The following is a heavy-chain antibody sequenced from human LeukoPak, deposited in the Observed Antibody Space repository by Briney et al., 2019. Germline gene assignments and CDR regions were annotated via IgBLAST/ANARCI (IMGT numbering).Heavy chain of an antibody. D-gene: IGHD6-13*01. CDR1: GGSISSTNW. V-gene: IGHV4-4*02. Sequence: SETLSLTCGVSGGSISSTNWWSWVRQPPGQGLEWIGEVSLTGETNYNPSLKSRVTISVDTSKNQFSLKLSSVTAADTAVYYCARGLTDSIAAAGTQPPPFDYWGQGTLVTVSS. CDR3: ARGLTDSIAAAGTQPPPFDY. J-gene: IGHJ4*02. CDR2: VSLTGET.